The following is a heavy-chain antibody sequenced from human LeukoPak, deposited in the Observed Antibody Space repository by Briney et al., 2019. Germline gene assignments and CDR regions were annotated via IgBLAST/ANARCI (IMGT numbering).Heavy chain of an antibody. CDR1: GFTFSSYS. D-gene: IGHD6-19*01. CDR3: ARDKTEQWLVLEAFDI. J-gene: IGHJ3*02. V-gene: IGHV3-21*01. Sequence: GGSLRLSCAASGFTFSSYSMNWVRQAPGKGLEWVSSISSSSSYIYYADSARGRFTISRDNAKNSLYLQMNSLRAEDTAVYYCARDKTEQWLVLEAFDIWGQGTVVTVSS. CDR2: ISSSSSYI.